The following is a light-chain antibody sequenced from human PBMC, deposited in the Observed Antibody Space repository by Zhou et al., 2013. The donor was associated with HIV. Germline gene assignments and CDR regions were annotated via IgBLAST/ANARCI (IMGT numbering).Light chain of an antibody. Sequence: DIVMTQSPLSLSVTPGEPASISCRSSQSLLHSNGYTYLDWYLQKPGQSPQLLIYLGSNRASGVPDRFSGSGSGTDFTLKISRVEAEDVGVYYCMQALQTRTFGPGTKVDIK. J-gene: IGKJ3*01. V-gene: IGKV2-28*01. CDR1: QSLLHSNGYTY. CDR3: MQALQTRT. CDR2: LGS.